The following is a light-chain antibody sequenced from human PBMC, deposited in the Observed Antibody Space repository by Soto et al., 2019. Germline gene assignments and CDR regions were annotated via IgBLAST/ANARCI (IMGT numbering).Light chain of an antibody. Sequence: EIVLTQSPGTLSLSPGERATLSCRASQSVSSNLAWYQQKPGQAPRLLIYGASSRATGIPDRFSGSGSGTDFTLTISRLEPEDFAVYYCQQCGSSSWTFGQGTKVDIK. CDR3: QQCGSSSWT. CDR1: QSVSSN. J-gene: IGKJ1*01. CDR2: GAS. V-gene: IGKV3-20*01.